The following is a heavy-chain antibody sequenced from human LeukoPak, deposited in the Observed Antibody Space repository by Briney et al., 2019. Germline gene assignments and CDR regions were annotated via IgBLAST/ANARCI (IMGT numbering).Heavy chain of an antibody. V-gene: IGHV4-34*01. CDR2: INHSGST. J-gene: IGHJ4*02. CDR1: SGSFSGYY. D-gene: IGHD4-17*01. CDR3: ARGLTYGDYAYDY. Sequence: SETLSLTCAVYSGSFSGYYWSWIRQPPGKGLEWIGKINHSGSTNYNPSLKSRVTISVDKSKNQFSLKLSSVTAADTAVYYCARGLTYGDYAYDYWGQGTLVTVSS.